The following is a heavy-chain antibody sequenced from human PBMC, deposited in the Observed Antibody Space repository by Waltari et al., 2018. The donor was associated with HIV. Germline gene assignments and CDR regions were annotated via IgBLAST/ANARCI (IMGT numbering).Heavy chain of an antibody. CDR2: IWYDGSKK. CDR1: GFTFNNYG. Sequence: QAQLVQWGGGVVQPGRSLRLACAASGFTFNNYGTTCVRQTPGKGLDWVAGIWYDGSKKDYADSVKGRFTISRDNSNNRLYLQMNSLRVDDTAVYLCARGAPWDGYNSDWYFDLWGRGTLVTVSS. J-gene: IGHJ2*01. D-gene: IGHD5-12*01. CDR3: ARGAPWDGYNSDWYFDL. V-gene: IGHV3-33*01.